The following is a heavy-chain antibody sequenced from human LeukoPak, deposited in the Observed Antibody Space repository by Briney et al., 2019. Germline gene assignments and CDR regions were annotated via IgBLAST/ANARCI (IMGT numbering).Heavy chain of an antibody. CDR1: GVSISTIGYY. D-gene: IGHD2-2*01. V-gene: IGHV4-39*01. CDR3: ATNRAEL. CDR2: IYYSGIT. Sequence: SETLSLTCTVSGVSISTIGYYWGWIRQPPGKGLEWIGSIYYSGITYYNPSLKSRVTISIDTSNNQFSLKLSSVTAADTAVYYCATNRAELWGRGTLVTVSS. J-gene: IGHJ2*01.